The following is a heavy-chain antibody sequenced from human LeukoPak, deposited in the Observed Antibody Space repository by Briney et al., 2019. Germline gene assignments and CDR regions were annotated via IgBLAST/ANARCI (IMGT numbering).Heavy chain of an antibody. CDR3: QSRYLEWLLEY. CDR1: GGSVNSNNYY. D-gene: IGHD3-3*01. J-gene: IGHJ4*02. Sequence: SETLSLTCTVSGGSVNSNNYYWGWIRQPPGKGLEWIGSIYSSGSAYYNPSLKSRVTISVDTSKNQFSLRLSSVTAADTAVYYCQSRYLEWLLEYWGQGTLVTVSS. CDR2: IYSSGSA. V-gene: IGHV4-39*01.